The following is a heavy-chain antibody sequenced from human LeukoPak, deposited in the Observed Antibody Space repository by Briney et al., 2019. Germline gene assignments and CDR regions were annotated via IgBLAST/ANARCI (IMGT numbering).Heavy chain of an antibody. CDR1: GGTFSSYA. Sequence: SVKVSCKASGGTFSSYAISWVRQAPGQGLEWMGRIIPILGIANYAQKFQGRVTITADKSTSTAYMELSSLRSEDTAVYYCAGAGYSSGWPDYYYYGMDVWGQGTTVTVSS. CDR3: AGAGYSSGWPDYYYYGMDV. V-gene: IGHV1-69*04. CDR2: IIPILGIA. D-gene: IGHD6-19*01. J-gene: IGHJ6*02.